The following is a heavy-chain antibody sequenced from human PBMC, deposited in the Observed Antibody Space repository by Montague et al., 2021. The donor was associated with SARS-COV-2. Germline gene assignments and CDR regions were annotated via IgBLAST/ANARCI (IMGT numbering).Heavy chain of an antibody. CDR1: GFTFSSYS. J-gene: IGHJ4*02. D-gene: IGHD3-10*01. CDR2: ISCSSSYI. Sequence: SLRLSCAASGFTFSSYSMNWVRQAPGKGLEWVSSISCSSSYIYYADSVKGRFTISRDNAKNSLYLQMNSLRAEDTAVYYCARESPYYGSGSEGFDYWGQGTLVTVSS. V-gene: IGHV3-21*01. CDR3: ARESPYYGSGSEGFDY.